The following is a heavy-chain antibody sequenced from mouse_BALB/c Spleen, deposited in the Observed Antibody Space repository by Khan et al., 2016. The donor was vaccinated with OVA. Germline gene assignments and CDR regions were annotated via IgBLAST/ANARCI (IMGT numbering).Heavy chain of an antibody. CDR1: GFSLTDYG. V-gene: IGHV2-4-1*01. CDR3: ARSSLLAMDY. Sequence: QVQLKESGPGLVEPSQSLSINCTVSGFSLTDYGVHWVRQSPGRGLEWLGMIWSGGSTDYNAAFISRLSIRKDNSKSQVFFKVNSLQADDTAIYYCARSSLLAMDYWCQGTSVNVSS. CDR2: IWSGGST. J-gene: IGHJ4*01.